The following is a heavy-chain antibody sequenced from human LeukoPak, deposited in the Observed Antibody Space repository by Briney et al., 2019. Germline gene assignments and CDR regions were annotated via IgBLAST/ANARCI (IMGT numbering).Heavy chain of an antibody. D-gene: IGHD6-13*01. CDR2: IIPIFGTA. Sequence: ASVKVSCKASGGTFSSYAISWVRQAPGQGLEWMGGIIPIFGTANYAQKFQGRVTITTDESTSTAYMELSSLRSEDTAVYHCAQSPFVYSSSWYFDYWGQGTLVTVSS. V-gene: IGHV1-69*05. CDR3: AQSPFVYSSSWYFDY. J-gene: IGHJ4*02. CDR1: GGTFSSYA.